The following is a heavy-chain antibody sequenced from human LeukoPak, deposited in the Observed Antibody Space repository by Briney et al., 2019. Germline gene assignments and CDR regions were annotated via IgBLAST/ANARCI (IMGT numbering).Heavy chain of an antibody. V-gene: IGHV3-74*01. J-gene: IGHJ4*02. CDR3: ASGPYSYGWGY. CDR2: ISPAGSST. Sequence: GGPLRLSCAASGFTFSTYWLHWVRQAPGKGLVWVSRISPAGSSTNYADFVQSRFTITRDNAKNTLYLQMNSLRAEDTAVYYCASGPYSYGWGYWGQGTLVTVSS. CDR1: GFTFSTYW. D-gene: IGHD5-18*01.